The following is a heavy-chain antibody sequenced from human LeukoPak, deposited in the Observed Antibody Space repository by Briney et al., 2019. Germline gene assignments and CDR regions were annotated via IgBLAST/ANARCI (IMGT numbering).Heavy chain of an antibody. V-gene: IGHV1-2*02. CDR1: GYTFTGYY. CDR2: INPNSGGT. CDR3: AREDVNTEVYYYYGMDV. J-gene: IGHJ6*02. D-gene: IGHD3-16*01. Sequence: ASVKVSCKASGYTFTGYYLHWVRQAPGQGLGWMGWINPNSGGTKFAQTFQGRVTVTRDTSITTAYMELRSLKPDDTAVYYCAREDVNTEVYYYYGMDVWGQGTTVTVS.